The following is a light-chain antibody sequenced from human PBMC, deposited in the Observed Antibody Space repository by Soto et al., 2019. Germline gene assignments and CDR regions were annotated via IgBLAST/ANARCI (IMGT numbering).Light chain of an antibody. Sequence: DIQLTQSPSFLSASVGDRVTITCRASQGISSYLAWYQQKPGKAPKLLIYAASTLKRGVPPRFSGSGSGTEFTLTIISLQPDDVATYYCQQYDSFSVTFGQGTKVDIK. CDR2: AAS. CDR1: QGISSY. CDR3: QQYDSFSVT. J-gene: IGKJ1*01. V-gene: IGKV1-9*01.